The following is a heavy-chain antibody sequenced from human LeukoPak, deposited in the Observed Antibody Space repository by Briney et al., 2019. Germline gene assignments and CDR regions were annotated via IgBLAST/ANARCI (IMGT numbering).Heavy chain of an antibody. V-gene: IGHV1-2*02. CDR2: VDPNSGDT. Sequence: ASVKVSCKASGYTFTYYYLHWVRRTPGQGLEWMGCVDPNSGDTNYAQKFQGSVTMTRDTSISTAYMELNRLRSDDTAVYYCARASGSYWWFDSWGQGALVTVSS. D-gene: IGHD1-26*01. CDR3: ARASGSYWWFDS. CDR1: GYTFTYYY. J-gene: IGHJ5*01.